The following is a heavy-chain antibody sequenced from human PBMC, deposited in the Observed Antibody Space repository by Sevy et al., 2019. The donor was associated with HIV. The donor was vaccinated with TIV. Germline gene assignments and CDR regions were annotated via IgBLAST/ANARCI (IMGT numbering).Heavy chain of an antibody. V-gene: IGHV3-15*01. CDR3: ITDNGYYDFWSGYYAYHY. CDR1: GLTFSNAW. Sequence: GGSLRLSCAASGLTFSNAWMSWVRQAPGKGLEWVGRIKSKTDGGTTDYAAPVKGRFTISRNDSKNNLYMQMNSLKTEDTAEYYCITDNGYYDFWSGYYAYHYWGQGTLVTVSS. CDR2: IKSKTDGGTT. D-gene: IGHD3-3*01. J-gene: IGHJ4*02.